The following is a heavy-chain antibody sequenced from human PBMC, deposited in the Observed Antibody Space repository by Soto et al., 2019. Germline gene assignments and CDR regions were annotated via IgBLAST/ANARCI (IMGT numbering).Heavy chain of an antibody. CDR3: ARANYDFLSGSYHGYYYYMDV. Sequence: QVQLVQSGAEVKKPGASVKVSCKASGYTFTSYGISWVRQAPGQGLEWMGWISAYNSNTNYAQKLQGRVTMTTDTSTSTAYMELRSLRSDDTAVYYCARANYDFLSGSYHGYYYYMDVWGKGTTVTVSS. CDR1: GYTFTSYG. V-gene: IGHV1-18*01. CDR2: ISAYNSNT. D-gene: IGHD3-3*01. J-gene: IGHJ6*03.